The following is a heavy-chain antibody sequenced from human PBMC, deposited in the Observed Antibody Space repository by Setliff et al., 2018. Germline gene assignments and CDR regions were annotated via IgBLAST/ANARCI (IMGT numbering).Heavy chain of an antibody. CDR1: GGSISSGDYY. J-gene: IGHJ5*02. V-gene: IGHV4-30-4*02. CDR3: ARVWGGGWFDP. CDR2: IYYSGST. Sequence: SETLSLTCTVSGGSISSGDYYWSWIRQPPGKGLEWIGYIYYSGSTYYNPSLKSRVTISVDTYKNQFSLKLSSVTAADTAGYYCARVWGGGWFDPWGRGILVTVSS. D-gene: IGHD3-16*01.